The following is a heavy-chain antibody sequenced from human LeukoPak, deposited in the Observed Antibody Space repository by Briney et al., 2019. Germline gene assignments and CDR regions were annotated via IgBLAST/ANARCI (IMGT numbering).Heavy chain of an antibody. D-gene: IGHD6-19*01. J-gene: IGHJ4*02. Sequence: GGSLRLSCAASGFTFNIYAMNWVRQAPGKGLEWISSISYSAAGTYYADSVKGRFTISRDNAKNSLYLQMNSLRAEDTAVYYCARDGSSSGWYVDYWGQGTLVTVSS. V-gene: IGHV3-21*01. CDR2: ISYSAAGT. CDR1: GFTFNIYA. CDR3: ARDGSSSGWYVDY.